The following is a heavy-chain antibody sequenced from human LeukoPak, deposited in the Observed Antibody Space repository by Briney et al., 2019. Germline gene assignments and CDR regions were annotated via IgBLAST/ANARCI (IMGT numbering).Heavy chain of an antibody. CDR3: ARDSSDWYHWFDP. V-gene: IGHV3-48*03. Sequence: GGSLRLSCAASGFTFNDYEINWVRQAPGKGLEWISYISSSGKIIYYADSVKGRFTISGDNAKNAVYLQMNRLRAEDTAVYYCARDSSDWYHWFDPWGQGTLVTVSS. CDR1: GFTFNDYE. J-gene: IGHJ5*02. D-gene: IGHD6-19*01. CDR2: ISSSGKII.